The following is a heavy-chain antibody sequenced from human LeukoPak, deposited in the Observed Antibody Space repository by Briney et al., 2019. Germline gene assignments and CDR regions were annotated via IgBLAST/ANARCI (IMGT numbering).Heavy chain of an antibody. CDR2: INPSGGST. CDR3: AREEGYCSGGSCSSANWFDP. D-gene: IGHD2-15*01. CDR1: GYTFTSYY. V-gene: IGHV1-46*01. J-gene: IGHJ5*02. Sequence: ASVKVSCKASGYTFTSYYTHWVRQAPGQGLEWMGLINPSGGSTSYAQKFQGRVTMTRDTSTSTVYMELSSLRSEDTAVYYCAREEGYCSGGSCSSANWFDPWGQGTLVTVSS.